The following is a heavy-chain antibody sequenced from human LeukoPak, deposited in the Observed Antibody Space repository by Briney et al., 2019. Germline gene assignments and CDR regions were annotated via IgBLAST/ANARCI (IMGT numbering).Heavy chain of an antibody. CDR3: ARLYSGSYTGRKPDH. CDR2: IYYSGST. V-gene: IGHV4-59*01. J-gene: IGHJ4*02. Sequence: PSETLSLTCTVSGGSISSYYWSWIRQPPGKGLEWIGYIYYSGSTNYNPSLKSRVTISVDTSKNQFSLKLSSVTAADTAVYYCARLYSGSYTGRKPDHWGQGTLVTVSS. CDR1: GGSISSYY. D-gene: IGHD1-26*01.